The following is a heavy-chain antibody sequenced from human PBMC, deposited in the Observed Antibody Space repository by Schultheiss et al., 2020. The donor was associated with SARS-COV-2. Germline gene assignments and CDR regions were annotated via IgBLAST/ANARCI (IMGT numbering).Heavy chain of an antibody. V-gene: IGHV4-31*11. J-gene: IGHJ4*02. CDR1: GGSISSSGIY. CDR2: IYYSGST. Sequence: SETLSLTCAVSGGSISSSGIYWSWIRQHPGKGLEWIGYIYYSGSTYYNPSLKSRVTISVDTSKNQFSLKLSSVTAADTAVYYCAGERGSGPEYWGQGTLVTVSS. CDR3: AGERGSGPEY. D-gene: IGHD1-26*01.